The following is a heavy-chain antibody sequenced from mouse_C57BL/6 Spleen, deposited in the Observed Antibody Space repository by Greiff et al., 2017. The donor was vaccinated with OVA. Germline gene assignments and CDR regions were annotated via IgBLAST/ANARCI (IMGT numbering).Heavy chain of an antibody. D-gene: IGHD2-3*01. CDR3: ARTYDGPWYFDV. CDR2: IWSGGST. J-gene: IGHJ1*03. CDR1: GFSLTSYG. Sequence: VKLEESGPGLVQPSQSLSITCTVSGFSLTSYGVHWVRQSPGKGLEWLGVIWSGGSTDYNAAFISRLSISKDNSKSQVFFKMNSLQADDTAIYYCARTYDGPWYFDVWGTGTTVTVSS. V-gene: IGHV2-2*01.